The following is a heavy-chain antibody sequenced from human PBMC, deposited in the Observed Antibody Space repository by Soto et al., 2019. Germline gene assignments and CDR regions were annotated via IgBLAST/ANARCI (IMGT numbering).Heavy chain of an antibody. CDR3: ARDGALWFGELLYDY. CDR1: GFTFSSYS. CDR2: ISSSSSTI. J-gene: IGHJ4*02. Sequence: VGSLRLSCAASGFTFSSYSMNWVRQAPGKGLEWVSYISSSSSTIYYADSVKGRFTISRDNAKNSLYLQMNSLRDEDTAVYYCARDGALWFGELLYDYWGQGTLVTVSS. V-gene: IGHV3-48*02. D-gene: IGHD3-10*01.